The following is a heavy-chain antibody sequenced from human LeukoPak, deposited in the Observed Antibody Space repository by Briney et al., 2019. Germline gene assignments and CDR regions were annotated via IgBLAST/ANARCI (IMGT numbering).Heavy chain of an antibody. CDR3: ATYYDSGPCKD. CDR1: GVTFSNYW. Sequence: GTSLRLSCTASGVTFSNYWMTWVRQAPGKGLEWVANIKKDGGDKYYVGSVKGRFTISRDNTKNLLYLQMNSLRAEDTAMYYCATYYDSGPCKDWGQGTLVTVSS. J-gene: IGHJ4*02. V-gene: IGHV3-7*05. D-gene: IGHD3-22*01. CDR2: IKKDGGDK.